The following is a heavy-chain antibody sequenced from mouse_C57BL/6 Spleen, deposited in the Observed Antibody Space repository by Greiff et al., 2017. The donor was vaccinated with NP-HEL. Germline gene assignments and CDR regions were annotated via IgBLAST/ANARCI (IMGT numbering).Heavy chain of an antibody. CDR2: IYPGSGNT. V-gene: IGHV1-76*01. D-gene: IGHD1-1*01. CDR3: ARGPYYGSSWYWYFDV. Sequence: QVQLQQSGAELVRPGASVKLSCQASGYTFTDYYINWVKQRPGQGLEWIARIYPGSGNTYYNEKFKGKATLTAEKSSSTAYMQLSSLTSEDSAVYFCARGPYYGSSWYWYFDVWGTGTTVTVSS. CDR1: GYTFTDYY. J-gene: IGHJ1*03.